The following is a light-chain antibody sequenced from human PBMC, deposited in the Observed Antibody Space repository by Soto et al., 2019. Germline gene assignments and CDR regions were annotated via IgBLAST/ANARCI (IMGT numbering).Light chain of an antibody. CDR3: QQRSNSPRT. CDR1: QSVSSY. J-gene: IGKJ2*01. V-gene: IGKV3-11*01. CDR2: DAS. Sequence: EIVLTQSPATLSLSPGERATLSCRASQSVSSYLAWYQQKPGQAPRLLIYDASNRATGIPARFSGSGSGTDFTLPISSLEPEDFAVYYCQQRSNSPRTFGQGTKLEIK.